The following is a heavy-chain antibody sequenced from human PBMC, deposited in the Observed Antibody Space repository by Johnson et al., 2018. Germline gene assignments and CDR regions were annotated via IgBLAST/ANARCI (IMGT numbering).Heavy chain of an antibody. CDR1: GFIFRTYY. CDR3: ARLQCSNSNCDSGLYAMDV. V-gene: IGHV3-21*01. CDR2: ISTGSHYI. Sequence: EVQLVESGGGLVKPGGSLRLSCAASGFIFRTYYMSWVRQAPGKGLEWVSSISTGSHYIYYADSVKGRFPTSRDNAKASMFLHMNTLSAEDTAVYYCARLQCSNSNCDSGLYAMDVWGQGTTVTVSS. D-gene: IGHD2-2*02. J-gene: IGHJ6*02.